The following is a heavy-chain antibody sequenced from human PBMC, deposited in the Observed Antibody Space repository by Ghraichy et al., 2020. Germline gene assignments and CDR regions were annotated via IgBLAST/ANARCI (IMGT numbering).Heavy chain of an antibody. CDR1: GGTFSSYA. D-gene: IGHD2-21*02. J-gene: IGHJ6*02. V-gene: IGHV1-69*13. CDR3: ARPHCGGDCYRMHYYGMDV. CDR2: IIPIFGTA. Sequence: SVKVSCKASGGTFSSYAISWVRQAPGQGLEWMGGIIPIFGTANYAQKFQGRVTITADESTSTAYMELSSLRSEDTAVYYCARPHCGGDCYRMHYYGMDVWGQGTTVTVSS.